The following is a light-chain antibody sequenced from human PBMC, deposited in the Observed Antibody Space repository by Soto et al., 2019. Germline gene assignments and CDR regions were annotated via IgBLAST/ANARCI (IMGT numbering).Light chain of an antibody. CDR1: KLGDKF. J-gene: IGLJ2*01. Sequence: SYELTQPPSVSVSPGQTASIACSGDKLGDKFASWYQQRPGQSPLMVIYQNTRRPSGIPERFSGSNSGNTATLTISGTQGMDEADYYCQAWDSNTAIFGGGTKVTVL. CDR2: QNT. V-gene: IGLV3-1*01. CDR3: QAWDSNTAI.